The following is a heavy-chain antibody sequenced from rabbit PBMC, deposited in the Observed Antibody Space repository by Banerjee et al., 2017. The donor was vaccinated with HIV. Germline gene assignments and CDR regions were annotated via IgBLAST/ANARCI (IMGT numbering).Heavy chain of an antibody. V-gene: IGHV1S45*01. CDR2: IYNGASGAT. CDR1: GFPFSNKAV. J-gene: IGHJ2*01. CDR3: ARSDGGGNGDYARLTL. D-gene: IGHD2-1*01. Sequence: QEQLEESGGGLVKPEGSLTLTCKASGFPFSNKAVMCWVRQAPGKGLEWIACIYNGASGATYYANWAKGRFTVSKTSSTTVTLQMTSLTAADTATYFCARSDGGGNGDYARLTLWGPGTLVTVS.